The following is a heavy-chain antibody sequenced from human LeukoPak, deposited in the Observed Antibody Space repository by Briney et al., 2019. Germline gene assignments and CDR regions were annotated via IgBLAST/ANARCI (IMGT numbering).Heavy chain of an antibody. CDR2: INPSGGST. CDR3: ARDWSGGDYVVDY. Sequence: ASVKVSCKASGYTFTSYYMHWVRQAPGQGLEWMGIINPSGGSTSYAQKFQGRVTMTRDMSTSTAYMELRSLRSDDTAVYYCARDWSGGDYVVDYWGQGTLVTVSS. CDR1: GYTFTSYY. D-gene: IGHD4-17*01. V-gene: IGHV1-46*01. J-gene: IGHJ4*02.